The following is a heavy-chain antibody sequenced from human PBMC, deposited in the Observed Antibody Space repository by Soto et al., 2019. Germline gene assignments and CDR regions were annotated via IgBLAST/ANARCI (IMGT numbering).Heavy chain of an antibody. D-gene: IGHD2-15*01. Sequence: QVQLVQSGAEVKKPGSSVKVSCKASGGTFSSYAISWVRQAPGQGLEWMGGIIPIFGTANYAQKFQGRVTITADESTSTAYMELSSLRSEDTAVYYCARVRSTPGYCSGGSCYDLTSNAFDIWGQGTMVTVSS. CDR2: IIPIFGTA. CDR3: ARVRSTPGYCSGGSCYDLTSNAFDI. CDR1: GGTFSSYA. V-gene: IGHV1-69*01. J-gene: IGHJ3*02.